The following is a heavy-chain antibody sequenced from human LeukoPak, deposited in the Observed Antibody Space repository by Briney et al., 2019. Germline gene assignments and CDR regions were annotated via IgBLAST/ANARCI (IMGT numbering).Heavy chain of an antibody. CDR1: GFTFSSYN. CDR3: ARVFDGYYYDY. D-gene: IGHD5-24*01. V-gene: IGHV3-21*01. J-gene: IGHJ4*02. Sequence: GGSLRLSCAASGFTFSSYNMNWVRQAPGMGLERVSSISNVSKYIYYVDSVKGRFTISRDNAKNSLYLQMNSLRAEDTAVYYCARVFDGYYYDYWGQGTLVTVSS. CDR2: ISNVSKYI.